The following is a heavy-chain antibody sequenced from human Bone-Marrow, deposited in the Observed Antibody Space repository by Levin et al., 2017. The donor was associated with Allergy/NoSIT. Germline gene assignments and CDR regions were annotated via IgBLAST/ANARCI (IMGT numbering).Heavy chain of an antibody. D-gene: IGHD5-18*01. CDR2: IYPGDSDT. CDR1: GYSFTSYW. CDR3: ARHRGTRPTAMVRGCGSYYYDGMDV. Sequence: RGESLKISCKGSGYSFTSYWIGWVRQMPGKGLEWMGIIYPGDSDTRYSPSFQGQVTISADKSISTAYLQWSSLKASDTAMYYCARHRGTRPTAMVRGCGSYYYDGMDVWGQGTTVTVSS. J-gene: IGHJ6*02. V-gene: IGHV5-51*01.